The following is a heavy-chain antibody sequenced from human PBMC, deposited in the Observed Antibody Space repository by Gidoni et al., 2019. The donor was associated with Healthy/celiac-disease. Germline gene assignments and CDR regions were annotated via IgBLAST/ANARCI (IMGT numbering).Heavy chain of an antibody. CDR2: ISSSSSYI. CDR1: GFTFSSYS. J-gene: IGHJ6*02. D-gene: IGHD7-27*01. CDR3: ARDGDPLLGYGMDV. Sequence: EVQLVESGGGLVKPGGSLRLSCAASGFTFSSYSMNWVRQAPGKGLEWVSSISSSSSYIYYADSVKGRFTISRDNAKNSLYLQMNSLRAEDTAVYYCARDGDPLLGYGMDVWGQGTTVTVSS. V-gene: IGHV3-21*01.